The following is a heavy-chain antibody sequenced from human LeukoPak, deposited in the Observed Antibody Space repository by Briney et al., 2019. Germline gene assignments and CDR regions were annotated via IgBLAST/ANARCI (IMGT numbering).Heavy chain of an antibody. CDR2: IYYSGST. V-gene: IGHV4-59*08. CDR3: ARLYGSGSFQYFDY. D-gene: IGHD3-10*01. J-gene: IGHJ4*02. Sequence: ETLSLTCTVSGGSISSYYWSWIRQPPGKGLEGMGYIYYSGSTNYNPSLTTRVPISLDPSKTPFSLTLSSVTAADTAVYYCARLYGSGSFQYFDYWGQGTLVTVSS. CDR1: GGSISSYY.